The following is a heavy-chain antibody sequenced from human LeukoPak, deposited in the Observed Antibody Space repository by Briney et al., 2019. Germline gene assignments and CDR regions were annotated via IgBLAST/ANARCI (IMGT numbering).Heavy chain of an antibody. J-gene: IGHJ6*02. D-gene: IGHD3-10*01. CDR1: GFTFSSYS. CDR2: ISSSSSYI. V-gene: IGHV3-21*01. CDR3: AREITANGMDV. Sequence: GGSLRLSCAASGFTFSSYSMNWVREAPGKGLEWVSSISSSSSYIYYADSVKGRFTISRDNAKNSLYLQMNSLRAEDTAVYYCAREITANGMDVWGQGTTVTVSS.